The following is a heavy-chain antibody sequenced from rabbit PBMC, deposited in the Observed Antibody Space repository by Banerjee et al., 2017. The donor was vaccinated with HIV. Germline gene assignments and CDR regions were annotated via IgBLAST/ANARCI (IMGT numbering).Heavy chain of an antibody. D-gene: IGHD4-1*01. CDR2: INTSSGST. CDR3: ARDLAGVIGWNFDL. V-gene: IGHV1S40*01. J-gene: IGHJ4*01. CDR1: GFTLSNYW. Sequence: QSLEESGGDLVKPGASLTLTCKASGFTLSNYWICWVRQAPGKGLEWIACINTSSGSTVYATWAKGRFTISRTSSTTVALQMTSLTAADTATYFCARDLAGVIGWNFDLWGQGTLVTVS.